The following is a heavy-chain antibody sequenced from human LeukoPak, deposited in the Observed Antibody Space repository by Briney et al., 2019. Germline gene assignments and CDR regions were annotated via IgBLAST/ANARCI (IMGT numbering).Heavy chain of an antibody. CDR1: GFTFGDYA. D-gene: IGHD1-26*01. V-gene: IGHV3-49*04. Sequence: GRSLRLSCTASGFTFGDYAMSWVRQAPGKGLEWVGFIRSKAYGGTTEYAASVKGRFTISRDDSKSIAYLQMNSLKTEDTAVYYCTRDEWVGATQDYMDVWGKGTTATVSS. J-gene: IGHJ6*03. CDR3: TRDEWVGATQDYMDV. CDR2: IRSKAYGGTT.